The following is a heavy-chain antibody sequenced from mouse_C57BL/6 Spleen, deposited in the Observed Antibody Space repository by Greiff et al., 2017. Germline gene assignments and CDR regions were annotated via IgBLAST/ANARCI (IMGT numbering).Heavy chain of an antibody. CDR2: IYPGSGST. CDR1: GYTFTSYW. Sequence: QVQLQQPGAELVKPGASVKMSCKASGYTFTSYWITWVKQRPGQGLEWIGDIYPGSGSTNYNEKFKSKATLTVATSSSTAYMQLSSLTSEDSAVYYCARKGSSGTLVFFAYWGQGTLVTVSA. J-gene: IGHJ3*01. V-gene: IGHV1-55*01. CDR3: ARKGSSGTLVFFAY. D-gene: IGHD3-2*02.